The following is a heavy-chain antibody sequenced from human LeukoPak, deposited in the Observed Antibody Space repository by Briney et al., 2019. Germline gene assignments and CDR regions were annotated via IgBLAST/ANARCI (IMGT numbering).Heavy chain of an antibody. D-gene: IGHD3-10*01. CDR1: GFTFSSYG. CDR3: ARNALPDYYGSGSYFDY. J-gene: IGHJ4*02. CDR2: IWYDGSNK. V-gene: IGHV3-30*19. Sequence: GGSLRLSCAASGFTFSSYGMHWVRQAPGKGLEWVAVIWYDGSNKYYADSVKGRFTISRDNSKNTLYLQMNSLRAEDTAVYYCARNALPDYYGSGSYFDYWGQGALVTVSS.